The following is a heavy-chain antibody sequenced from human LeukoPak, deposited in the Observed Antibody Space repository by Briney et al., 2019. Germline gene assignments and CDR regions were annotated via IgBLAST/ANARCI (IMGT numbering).Heavy chain of an antibody. Sequence: SETLSLTCAVSGGSISSSNWWNWVRQPPGKGLEWIGEIYLSGRTTYSPSLKSRATISADKSKNQFSLRLNSVTAADTAVYYCARPPHYYDTSGYSVWGQGTLVTVSS. V-gene: IGHV4-4*02. D-gene: IGHD3-22*01. CDR2: IYLSGRT. CDR1: GGSISSSNW. J-gene: IGHJ4*02. CDR3: ARPPHYYDTSGYSV.